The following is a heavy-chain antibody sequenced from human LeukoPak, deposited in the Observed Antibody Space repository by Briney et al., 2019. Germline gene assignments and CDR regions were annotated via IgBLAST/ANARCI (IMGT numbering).Heavy chain of an antibody. CDR2: ISWNSGSI. CDR3: AKVDHYYGSGCMDV. J-gene: IGHJ6*03. D-gene: IGHD3-10*01. V-gene: IGHV3-9*01. CDR1: GFTFDDYA. Sequence: GGTLRLSCAASGFTFDDYAMHWVRQAPGKGLEWVSGISWNSGSIGYADSVEGRLTISRDNAKNSLYLQMNSLRAEDTALYYCAKVDHYYGSGCMDVWGKGTTVTISS.